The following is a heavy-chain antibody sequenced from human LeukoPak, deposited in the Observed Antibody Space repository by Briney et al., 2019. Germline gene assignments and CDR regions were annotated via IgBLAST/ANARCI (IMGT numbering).Heavy chain of an antibody. CDR1: GFTFSSYW. CDR2: IKQDGSEK. D-gene: IGHD3-22*01. Sequence: GGSLRLSCAASGFTFSSYWMSWVRQAPGKGLEGVANIKQDGSEKYYVDSVKGRFTISRDNAKNSLYLQMNSLRAEDTAVYYRARDLVVIRSDAFDIWGQGTMVTVSS. J-gene: IGHJ3*02. CDR3: ARDLVVIRSDAFDI. V-gene: IGHV3-7*03.